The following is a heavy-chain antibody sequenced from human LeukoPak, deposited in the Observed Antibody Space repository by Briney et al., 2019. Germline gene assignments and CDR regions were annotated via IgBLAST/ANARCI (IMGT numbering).Heavy chain of an antibody. CDR1: GGSISSSSYY. CDR2: IYYSGST. Sequence: SETLSLTCTVSGGSISSSSYYWGWIRQPPGKGLEWIGSIYYSGSTYYNPSLKSRVTISVDTSKNQFSLKLSSVTAADTAVYYCARDRPYYDILTGLDPWGQGTLVTVSS. D-gene: IGHD3-9*01. CDR3: ARDRPYYDILTGLDP. J-gene: IGHJ5*02. V-gene: IGHV4-39*07.